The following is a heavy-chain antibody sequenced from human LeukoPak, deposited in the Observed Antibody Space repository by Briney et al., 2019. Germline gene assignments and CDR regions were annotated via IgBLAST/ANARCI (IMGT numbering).Heavy chain of an antibody. D-gene: IGHD4-17*01. CDR2: ISWNSGSI. Sequence: GGSLRLSCAASGFTFDDYAMHWVRHAPGKGLEWVSGISWNSGSIGYADSVKGRFTISRDNAKNTLYLQMSSLRAEDTAVYYCARGGVTIATYNWFDPWGQGTLVTVSS. CDR3: ARGGVTIATYNWFDP. V-gene: IGHV3-9*01. CDR1: GFTFDDYA. J-gene: IGHJ5*02.